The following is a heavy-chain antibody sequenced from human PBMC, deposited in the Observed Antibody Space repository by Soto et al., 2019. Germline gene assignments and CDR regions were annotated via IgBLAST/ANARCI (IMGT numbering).Heavy chain of an antibody. Sequence: GASVKVSCKASGGTFSSYAISWVRQAPGQGLEWMGGIIPIFGTANYAQKFQGRVTITADESTSTAYMELSSLRSEDTAVYYCARKYCSSTSCLEQYYYYGMDVWGQGTKVTVSS. J-gene: IGHJ6*02. CDR3: ARKYCSSTSCLEQYYYYGMDV. D-gene: IGHD2-2*01. V-gene: IGHV1-69*13. CDR1: GGTFSSYA. CDR2: IIPIFGTA.